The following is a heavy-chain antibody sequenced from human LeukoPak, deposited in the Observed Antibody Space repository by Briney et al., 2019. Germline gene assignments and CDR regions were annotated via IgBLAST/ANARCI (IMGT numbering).Heavy chain of an antibody. CDR1: GYTFTSYD. CDR2: MNPNSGNT. CDR3: AILEKYCSSTSCFPFDY. D-gene: IGHD2-2*01. J-gene: IGHJ4*02. V-gene: IGHV1-8*01. Sequence: ASVKVSCKASGYTFTSYDINWVRQATGQGLEWMGWMNPNSGNTGYAQKFQGRVTMTRNTSISTAYMELSSRRSEDTAVYYCAILEKYCSSTSCFPFDYWGQGTLVTVSS.